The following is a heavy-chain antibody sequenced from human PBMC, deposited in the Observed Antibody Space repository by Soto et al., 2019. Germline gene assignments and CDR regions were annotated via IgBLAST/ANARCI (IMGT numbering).Heavy chain of an antibody. CDR3: AGDRSSGWTWFDY. Sequence: PSETLSLTCTVSGGSVTGGSHYWSWIRQPPGKGLEFIGYISFFGSTKYSPSLKSRVTISVDTSKNQFSLELTSLTAADTAVYYCAGDRSSGWTWFDYWGQGTLVTVAS. J-gene: IGHJ4*02. CDR1: GGSVTGGSHY. D-gene: IGHD6-19*01. CDR2: ISFFGST. V-gene: IGHV4-61*01.